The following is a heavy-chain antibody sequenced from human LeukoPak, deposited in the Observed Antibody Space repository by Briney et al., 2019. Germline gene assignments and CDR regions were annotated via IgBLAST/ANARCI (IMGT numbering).Heavy chain of an antibody. CDR2: ISASSDNT. D-gene: IGHD6-13*01. V-gene: IGHV3-23*01. CDR1: GSTFSRYV. J-gene: IGHJ4*02. Sequence: GGSLRLSCAASGSTFSRYVMSWVRQAPGKGLEWVSGISASSDNTYYADSVKGRFTISRDNSKNTLYLQMNTLRAEDTALYYCAKERWRWSFDCWGQGTLVTVSS. CDR3: AKERWRWSFDC.